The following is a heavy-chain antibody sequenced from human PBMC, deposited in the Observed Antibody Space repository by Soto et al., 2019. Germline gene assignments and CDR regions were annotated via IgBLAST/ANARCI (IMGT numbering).Heavy chain of an antibody. Sequence: QVQLVQSGAEVKKPGASVKVSCKASGYTFTSYAMHWVRQAPGQRLEWMGWINAGNGNTKYSQQFQGRVTITRDTSGSTAYLELSSLRSEDTAVYYCARAGRGWNSMTYHFYYMDVWGKGTTDTVFS. CDR2: INAGNGNT. CDR3: ARAGRGWNSMTYHFYYMDV. CDR1: GYTFTSYA. V-gene: IGHV1-3*01. D-gene: IGHD1-7*01. J-gene: IGHJ6*03.